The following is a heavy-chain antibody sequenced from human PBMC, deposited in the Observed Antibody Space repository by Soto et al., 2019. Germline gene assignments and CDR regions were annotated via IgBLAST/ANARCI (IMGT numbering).Heavy chain of an antibody. CDR3: AKVGGTMLRGVIRDYYFDC. D-gene: IGHD3-10*01. Sequence: GGSLRLSCAASELTFSSYAMSWVRQSPGQGLEWVSTISGSGGSTYYTDSVKGRFTISRDNSKNTLYLQMNSLRVEDTAVYYCAKVGGTMLRGVIRDYYFDCWGHGTLVTAPQ. CDR1: ELTFSSYA. CDR2: ISGSGGST. V-gene: IGHV3-23*01. J-gene: IGHJ4*01.